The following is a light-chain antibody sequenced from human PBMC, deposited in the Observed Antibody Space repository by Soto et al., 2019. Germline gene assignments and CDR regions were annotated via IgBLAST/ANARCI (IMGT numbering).Light chain of an antibody. CDR2: KTS. CDR3: XXWXXYSWT. CDR1: QSLTMW. V-gene: IGKV1-5*03. J-gene: IGKJ1*01. Sequence: DIHMTQSPSTLSASVGDRVTITCRASQSLTMWLAWHQQKPGKAPNLLIYKTSSLESGVPSRFSGSGSGTEFTLTXXXXQXDXXXXXXXXXWXXYSWTFGQGTKVEVK.